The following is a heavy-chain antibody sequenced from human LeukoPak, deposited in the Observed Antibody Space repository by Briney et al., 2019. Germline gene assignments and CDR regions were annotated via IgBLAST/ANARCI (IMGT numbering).Heavy chain of an antibody. Sequence: PGGSLRLYCAASGFTLSRYGMHWVRQAPGKGLGWVAFIRYDGSNKYYPDSVKGRFTISRDNSKNTLYLQMNSLRAEDTAVYYCAKSQRRITIFGVPDYWGQGTLVTVSS. CDR2: IRYDGSNK. CDR1: GFTLSRYG. V-gene: IGHV3-30*02. CDR3: AKSQRRITIFGVPDY. D-gene: IGHD3-3*01. J-gene: IGHJ4*02.